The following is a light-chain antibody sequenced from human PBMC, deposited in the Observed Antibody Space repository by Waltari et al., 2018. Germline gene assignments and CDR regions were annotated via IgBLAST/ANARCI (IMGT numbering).Light chain of an antibody. CDR1: QSITNW. CDR2: RAS. CDR3: QQYDNYWT. Sequence: TQMTQTRSTRHASVGDIVSITCRASQSITNWLAWYQQKPGKAPKLLIYRASNLESGVPSRFSGSGSGTEFTLTISSLQPDDFATYYCQQYDNYWTFGQGTKVEIK. J-gene: IGKJ1*01. V-gene: IGKV1-5*03.